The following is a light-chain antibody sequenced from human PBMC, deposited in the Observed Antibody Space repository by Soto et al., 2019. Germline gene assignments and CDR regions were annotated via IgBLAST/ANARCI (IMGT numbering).Light chain of an antibody. Sequence: IVLTQSPGPLSLSPGEGATLSCRASQSVSSKHLAGYQQKPGQPPRLLIFGASSRSSDIPDRFSGSGSGTDFTVPISRLEPEEFVVYYCKQDGSSPPYTFGQGTKLEIK. CDR1: QSVSSKH. J-gene: IGKJ2*01. CDR2: GAS. CDR3: KQDGSSPPYT. V-gene: IGKV3-20*01.